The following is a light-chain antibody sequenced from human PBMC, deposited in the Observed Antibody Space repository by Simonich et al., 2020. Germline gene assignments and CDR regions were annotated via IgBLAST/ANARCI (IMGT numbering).Light chain of an antibody. CDR1: TGAVTSGYY. Sequence: QTVVTQEPSLTVSPGGTVTLTCASSTGAVTSGYYPNWFQQKPGQAPRALIYSKSNKHSWTPARFSGSLRGGKAALTLSGVQPEDEAEYYCLLYYGGAWVFGGGTKLTVL. J-gene: IGLJ3*02. CDR3: LLYYGGAWV. CDR2: SKS. V-gene: IGLV7-43*01.